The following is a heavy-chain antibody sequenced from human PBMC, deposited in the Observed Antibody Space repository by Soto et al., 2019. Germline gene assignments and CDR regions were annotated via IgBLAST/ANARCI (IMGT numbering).Heavy chain of an antibody. CDR2: MYNTGST. D-gene: IGHD2-21*02. CDR3: ARDLWGYCGTDCYPLDV. V-gene: IGHV4-59*01. CDR1: GGSISGYY. Sequence: PAETLSLTGTVSGGSISGYYWSWIRQPPGKGLEWIGYMYNTGSTVYNPSFKSRVTISVDTSKNQFSLKLNSVTAADTAVYYCARDLWGYCGTDCYPLDVWGQGTTVTVS. J-gene: IGHJ6*02.